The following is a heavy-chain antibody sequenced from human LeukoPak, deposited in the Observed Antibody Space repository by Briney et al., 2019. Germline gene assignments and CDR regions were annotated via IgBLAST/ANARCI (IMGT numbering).Heavy chain of an antibody. Sequence: GESLKISCAASGFTFSSYSMNWVRQAPGKGLEWVSSISSSSSYIYYADSVKGRFTISRDNAKNSLYLQMNSLRAEDTAVYYCARDGGGARWGQGTLVTVSS. CDR3: ARDGGGAR. V-gene: IGHV3-21*01. CDR1: GFTFSSYS. D-gene: IGHD2-21*01. J-gene: IGHJ4*02. CDR2: ISSSSSYI.